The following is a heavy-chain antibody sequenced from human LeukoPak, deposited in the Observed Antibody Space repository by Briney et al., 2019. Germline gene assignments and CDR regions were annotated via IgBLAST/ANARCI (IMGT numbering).Heavy chain of an antibody. D-gene: IGHD3-3*01. CDR3: ARGLYDFWSGYYTGPYYFDY. CDR1: GYTFTSYG. J-gene: IGHJ4*02. V-gene: IGHV1-18*01. Sequence: ASVKVSCKASGYTFTSYGISWVRQAPGQGLEWMGWISAYNGNTNYAQKLQGRVTMTTDTSTSTAYMELRSLRSDDTAVYYCARGLYDFWSGYYTGPYYFDYWGQGTLVTVSS. CDR2: ISAYNGNT.